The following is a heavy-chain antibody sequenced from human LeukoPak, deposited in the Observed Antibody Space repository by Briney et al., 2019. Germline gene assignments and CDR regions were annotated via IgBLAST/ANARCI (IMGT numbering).Heavy chain of an antibody. J-gene: IGHJ4*02. Sequence: ASVKVSCKASGYTFTTYSMNWVRQAPGQGLEWMGWINTDTGNPTYAQDFTGRFVFSLDTPVSTAYLQITSLKAEDTAVYYCARGVGASYGQYYFDYWGQGSLVTVSS. V-gene: IGHV7-4-1*02. CDR1: GYTFTTYS. D-gene: IGHD5-18*01. CDR3: ARGVGASYGQYYFDY. CDR2: INTDTGNP.